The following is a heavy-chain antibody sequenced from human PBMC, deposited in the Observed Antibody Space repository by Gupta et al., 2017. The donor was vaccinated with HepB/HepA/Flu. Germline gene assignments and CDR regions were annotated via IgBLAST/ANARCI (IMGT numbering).Heavy chain of an antibody. CDR1: GLTFTIHA. CDR3: ATRSRYTGLVGPNDLGAFDI. CDR2: ITGSGRTT. D-gene: IGHD1-26*01. V-gene: IGHV3-23*01. Sequence: LESGGDFAQPGGSLRLSCTASGLTFTIHAMTWVRQTPGKGLEWVSAITGSGRTTFYADSVRGRFTISRDNSKNTVYLQMNSLRVEDTAKYYCATRSRYTGLVGPNDLGAFDIWGQGTMVTVS. J-gene: IGHJ3*02.